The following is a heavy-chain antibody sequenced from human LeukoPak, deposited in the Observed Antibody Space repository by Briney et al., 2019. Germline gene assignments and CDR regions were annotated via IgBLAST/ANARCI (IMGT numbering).Heavy chain of an antibody. Sequence: GASVTVSYKASGYTFTSYGISWVRQAPGQGLEWMGWISAYNGNTNYAQKLQGRVTMTTDTSTTTAYMELRSLRSDDTAVYYCARIVVVPAAMPRGSEADYWGQGTLVTVSS. D-gene: IGHD2-2*01. CDR2: ISAYNGNT. CDR3: ARIVVVPAAMPRGSEADY. V-gene: IGHV1-18*01. CDR1: GYTFTSYG. J-gene: IGHJ4*02.